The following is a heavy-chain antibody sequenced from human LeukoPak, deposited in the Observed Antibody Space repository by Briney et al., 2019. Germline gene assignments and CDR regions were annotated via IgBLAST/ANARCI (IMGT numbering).Heavy chain of an antibody. CDR2: LSFGGGTI. CDR1: GFTFSSYT. CDR3: AKEAVPGTSRSFDY. V-gene: IGHV3-23*01. J-gene: IGHJ4*02. D-gene: IGHD6-13*01. Sequence: GGSLRLSCAASGFTFSSYTMAWVRQAPGKGLECVSSLSFGGGTIYYADSVKGRFTISRDTSKNTLYLQMNSLRAEDTAIYYCAKEAVPGTSRSFDYWGQGTLVTVSS.